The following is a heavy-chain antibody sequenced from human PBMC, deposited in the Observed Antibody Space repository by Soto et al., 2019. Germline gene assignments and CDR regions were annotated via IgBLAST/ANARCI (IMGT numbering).Heavy chain of an antibody. D-gene: IGHD6-13*01. J-gene: IGHJ4*02. V-gene: IGHV2-70*11. CDR1: GFSLSTSGMC. CDR2: IEWDADK. Sequence: SGPTLVNPTQTLTLTCTFSGFSLSTSGMCVSWIRQPPGKALEWLARIEWDADKYYSTSLKTRLTISKDTSKNQVVLTMTNMDPVDTATYYCARLMATAGTRSPYFDYWGQGALVTVSS. CDR3: ARLMATAGTRSPYFDY.